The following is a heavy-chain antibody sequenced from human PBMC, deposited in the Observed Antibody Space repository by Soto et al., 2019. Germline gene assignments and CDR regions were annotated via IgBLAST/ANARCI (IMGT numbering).Heavy chain of an antibody. CDR3: ARDGYYDFWSGYYPDNWFDP. CDR2: IIPIFGTA. Sequence: SVKVSCKASGGTFSSYAISWVRQAPGQGLEWMGGIIPIFGTANYAQKFQGRVTITADESTSTAYMELSSLRSEDTAVYYCARDGYYDFWSGYYPDNWFDPWGQGTLVTVSS. D-gene: IGHD3-3*01. V-gene: IGHV1-69*13. CDR1: GGTFSSYA. J-gene: IGHJ5*02.